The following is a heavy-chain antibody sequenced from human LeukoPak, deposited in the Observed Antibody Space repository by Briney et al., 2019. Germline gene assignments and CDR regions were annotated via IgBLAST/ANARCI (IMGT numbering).Heavy chain of an antibody. Sequence: PSGTLSLTRTVSGGSLSSYYWSSIRQPPGKGLEWIGYIYTSGSTNYNASLKSRIPISVDTSKNQFSLKLSSVTAADTAVYYCARLHNYGDYNLYSWFDPWGQGTLVTVSS. CDR2: IYTSGST. CDR3: ARLHNYGDYNLYSWFDP. CDR1: GGSLSSYY. J-gene: IGHJ5*02. V-gene: IGHV4-4*09. D-gene: IGHD4-17*01.